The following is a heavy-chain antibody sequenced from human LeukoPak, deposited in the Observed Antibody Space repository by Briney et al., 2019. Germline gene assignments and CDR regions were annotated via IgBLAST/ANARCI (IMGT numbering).Heavy chain of an antibody. J-gene: IGHJ5*02. CDR3: ARENDSSGYIVAWFDP. D-gene: IGHD3-22*01. CDR2: INHSGTT. V-gene: IGHV4-34*01. Sequence: KPSETLSLTCIVYGGSFSGYYWSWIRQPPGKGLEWIGEINHSGTTNYNPSLKSRVTISVDKSKNQFSLKLSSVTAADTAVYYCARENDSSGYIVAWFDPWGQGTLVTVSS. CDR1: GGSFSGYY.